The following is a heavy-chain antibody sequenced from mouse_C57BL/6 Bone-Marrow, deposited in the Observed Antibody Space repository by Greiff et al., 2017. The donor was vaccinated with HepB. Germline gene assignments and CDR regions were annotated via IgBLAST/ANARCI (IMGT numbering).Heavy chain of an antibody. CDR2: SRNKANDYTT. CDR1: GFTFSDFY. D-gene: IGHD2-3*01. V-gene: IGHV7-1*01. Sequence: EVQLVESGGGLVQSGRSLRLSCATSGFTFSDFYMEWVRQAPGKGLEWIAASRNKANDYTTEYSASVKGRFIVSRDTSQSILYLQMNALRAEDTAIYYCARDGSYDGYHGWYFDVWGTGTTVTVSS. CDR3: ARDGSYDGYHGWYFDV. J-gene: IGHJ1*03.